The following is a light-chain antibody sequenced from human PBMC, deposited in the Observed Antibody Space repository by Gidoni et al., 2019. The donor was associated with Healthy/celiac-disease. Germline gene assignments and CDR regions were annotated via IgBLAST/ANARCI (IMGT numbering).Light chain of an antibody. V-gene: IGKV1-39*01. J-gene: IGKJ1*01. CDR3: QQSYSSPRT. CDR1: QSISSY. Sequence: PASLSASVGDRVTISCRASQSISSYLNWYQQKPGKAPKLLIYAASSWESGVPSRFSGSGSGTDFTLTISSLQPEDFATYYCQQSYSSPRTFGQGTKVEIK. CDR2: AAS.